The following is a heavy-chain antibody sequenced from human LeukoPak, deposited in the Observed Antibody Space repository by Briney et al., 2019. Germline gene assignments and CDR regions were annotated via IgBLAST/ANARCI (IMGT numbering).Heavy chain of an antibody. CDR1: GYTFTGYY. CDR2: INPNSGGT. D-gene: IGHD3-10*01. CDR3: ARDLGRDLNAILRGVIYTFDF. V-gene: IGHV1-2*02. Sequence: ASVKVSCKASGYTFTGYYMHWVRQAPGQGLEWMGWINPNSGGTNYAQKFQGRVTMTRDTSISTAYMELSRLRSDDTAVYYCARDLGRDLNAILRGVIYTFDFWGQGTLVTVSS. J-gene: IGHJ4*02.